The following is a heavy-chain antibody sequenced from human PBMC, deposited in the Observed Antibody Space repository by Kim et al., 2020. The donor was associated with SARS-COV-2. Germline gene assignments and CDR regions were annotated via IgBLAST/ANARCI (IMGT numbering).Heavy chain of an antibody. D-gene: IGHD3-16*01. J-gene: IGHJ4*02. CDR1: GGSISTRGYY. Sequence: SESLSLTCTVSGGSISTRGYYWSWIRQHPGKGLEYIGHIYYSGSTHYNSSLESRVTISLDTSKHQFSLKFTSVTAAATAVYSCACQITVLYYFASCGQRT. V-gene: IGHV4-31*03. CDR2: IYYSGST. CDR3: ACQITVLYYFAS.